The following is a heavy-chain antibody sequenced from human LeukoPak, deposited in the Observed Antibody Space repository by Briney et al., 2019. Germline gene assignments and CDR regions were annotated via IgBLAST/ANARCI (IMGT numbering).Heavy chain of an antibody. CDR1: GFTFSSYE. Sequence: GSLRLSCAASGFTFSSYEMNWVRQAPGKGLEWVSYISSSGSTIYYADSVKGRFTISRDNAKNSLYLQMNSLRAEDTAVYYCARDRDYGGTWDYWGQGTLVTVSS. D-gene: IGHD4-23*01. V-gene: IGHV3-48*03. J-gene: IGHJ4*02. CDR2: ISSSGSTI. CDR3: ARDRDYGGTWDY.